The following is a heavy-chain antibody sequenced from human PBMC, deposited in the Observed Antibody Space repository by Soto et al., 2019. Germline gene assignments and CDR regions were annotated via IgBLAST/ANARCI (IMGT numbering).Heavy chain of an antibody. CDR3: AGTKYSSSSPYYYYGMDV. Sequence: SETLSLTCTVSGGSVSSGSYYWSWIRQPPGKGLEWIGYIYYSGSTNYNPSLKSRVTISVDTSKNQFSLKLSSVTAADTAVYYCAGTKYSSSSPYYYYGMDVWGQGTTVTVSS. CDR1: GGSVSSGSYY. V-gene: IGHV4-61*01. CDR2: IYYSGST. D-gene: IGHD6-6*01. J-gene: IGHJ6*02.